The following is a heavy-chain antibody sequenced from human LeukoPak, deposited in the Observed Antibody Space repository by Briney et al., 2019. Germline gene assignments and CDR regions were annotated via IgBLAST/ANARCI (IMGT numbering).Heavy chain of an antibody. D-gene: IGHD3/OR15-3a*01. CDR1: GGSFSGYY. J-gene: IGHJ4*02. CDR2: IYTSGST. V-gene: IGHV4-59*10. CDR3: ARVVTFGALYYFDY. Sequence: PSETLSLTCAVYGGSFSGYYWSWIRQPAGKGLEWIGRIYTSGSTNYNPSLKSRVTMSVDTSKNQFSLKLSSVTAADTAVYYCARVVTFGALYYFDYWGQGTLVTVSS.